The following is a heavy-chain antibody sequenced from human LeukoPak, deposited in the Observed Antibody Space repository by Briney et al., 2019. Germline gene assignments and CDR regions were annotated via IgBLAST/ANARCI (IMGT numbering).Heavy chain of an antibody. CDR2: IYYSGST. CDR3: AGSRYCGGGACYAIFDY. J-gene: IGHJ4*02. CDR1: GGSISSYY. Sequence: SETLSLTCTVSGGSISSYYWSWIRQPPGKGLEWIGYIYYSGSTNYNPSLKSRVTISVDTSKNQFSLKLSSVTAADTAMYYCAGSRYCGGGACYAIFDYWGQGTLATVSS. D-gene: IGHD2-21*02. V-gene: IGHV4-59*12.